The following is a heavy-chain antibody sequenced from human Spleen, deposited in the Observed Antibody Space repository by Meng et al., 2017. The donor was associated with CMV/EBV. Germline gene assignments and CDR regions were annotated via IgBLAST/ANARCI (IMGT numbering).Heavy chain of an antibody. Sequence: QGRGQDWRAGMLKPSETLSLTCAVYGGSFSGYYWSWIRQPPGKGLEWIGEINHSGSTNYNPSLKSRVTISVDTSKNQFSLKLSSVTAADTAVYYCARSRDGYNFDYWGQGTLVTVSS. D-gene: IGHD5-24*01. CDR2: INHSGST. CDR1: GGSFSGYY. J-gene: IGHJ4*02. V-gene: IGHV4-34*01. CDR3: ARSRDGYNFDY.